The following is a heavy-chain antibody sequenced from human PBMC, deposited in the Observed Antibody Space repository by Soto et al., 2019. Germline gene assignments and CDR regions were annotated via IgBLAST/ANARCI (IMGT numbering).Heavy chain of an antibody. Sequence: SETLSLTCTVSGGSISSYYWSWIRQPPGKGLEWIGYIYYSGSTYYNPSLKSRVTISVDTSKNQFSLKLSSVTAADTAVYYCASGYCISTSCLDYFDYWGQGTLVTVSS. CDR2: IYYSGST. CDR1: GGSISSYY. D-gene: IGHD2-2*01. J-gene: IGHJ4*02. CDR3: ASGYCISTSCLDYFDY. V-gene: IGHV4-59*04.